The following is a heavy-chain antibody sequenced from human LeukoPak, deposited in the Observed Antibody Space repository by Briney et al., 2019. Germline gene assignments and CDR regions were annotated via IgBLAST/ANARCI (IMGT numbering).Heavy chain of an antibody. J-gene: IGHJ5*02. CDR2: IRQDGSEK. V-gene: IGHV3-7*01. CDR1: GFTFSSYW. Sequence: GGSLRLSCAASGFTFSSYWMSWVRQAPGKGLEWVANIRQDGSEKYYVDSVKGRFTISRDNAKNSQYLQMNSLRAEDTAVYYCARGNGGYSGYRNWFDPWGQGTLVTVSS. D-gene: IGHD5-12*01. CDR3: ARGNGGYSGYRNWFDP.